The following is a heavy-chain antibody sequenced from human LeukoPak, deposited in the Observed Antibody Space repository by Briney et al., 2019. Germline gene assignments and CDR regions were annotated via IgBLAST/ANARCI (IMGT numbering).Heavy chain of an antibody. CDR2: IYSGGST. CDR1: GLTVSSNY. V-gene: IGHV3-53*01. CDR3: ARVLSMVRGVPSFDY. D-gene: IGHD3-10*01. Sequence: GGSLRLSCAASGLTVSSNYMSWVRQAPGKGLEWVSVIYSGGSTYYADSVKGRFTISRDNSKNTLYLQMNSLRAEDTAVYYCARVLSMVRGVPSFDYWGQGTLATVSS. J-gene: IGHJ4*02.